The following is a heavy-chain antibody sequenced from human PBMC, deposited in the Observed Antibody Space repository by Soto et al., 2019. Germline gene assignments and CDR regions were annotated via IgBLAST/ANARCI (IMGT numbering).Heavy chain of an antibody. CDR2: MFYNGRT. CDR1: GDSISSGTYY. V-gene: IGHV4-39*01. CDR3: ARRGASFDN. J-gene: IGHJ4*02. Sequence: QLQLQESGPGLVKPSETLSLTCTVSGDSISSGTYYWGWIRQPPGKGLEWIGSMFYNGRTYYTPSLMSRVTISVDTSKNQFSLKLSSVTAADTAVYYCARRGASFDNWGQGTLVTVSS.